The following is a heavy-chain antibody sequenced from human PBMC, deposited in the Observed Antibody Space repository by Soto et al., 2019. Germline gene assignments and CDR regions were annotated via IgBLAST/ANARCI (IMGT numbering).Heavy chain of an antibody. CDR3: AKSSAFSSYCFDY. J-gene: IGHJ4*02. D-gene: IGHD3-10*01. V-gene: IGHV3-23*01. Sequence: EVQLLESGGGLVQPGGSLRLSCAASGFTFSSHAMSWVRQAPGKGLEWVSTISGGGGRKYYADSVKGRFTLSRDNSKNTLYVQMNSLRAEDTAVYYCAKSSAFSSYCFDYWCQGTLVTVSS. CDR1: GFTFSSHA. CDR2: ISGGGGRK.